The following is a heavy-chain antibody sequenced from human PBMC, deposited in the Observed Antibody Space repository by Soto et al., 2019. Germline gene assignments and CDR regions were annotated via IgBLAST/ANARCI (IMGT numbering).Heavy chain of an antibody. Sequence: PSETLSLTCTVSGGSISSGGYYWSWIRQHPGKGLEWIGYIYYSGSTYYNPSLKSRVTISVDTSKNQFSLKLSSVTAADTAVYYCAREEQQLASLDWGQGTLVTVSS. CDR1: GGSISSGGYY. V-gene: IGHV4-31*03. CDR2: IYYSGST. J-gene: IGHJ4*02. D-gene: IGHD6-13*01. CDR3: AREEQQLASLD.